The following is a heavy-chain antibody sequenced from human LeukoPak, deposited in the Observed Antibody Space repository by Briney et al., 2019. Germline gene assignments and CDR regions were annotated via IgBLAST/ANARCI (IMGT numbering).Heavy chain of an antibody. CDR2: FYYSGST. CDR1: GGSISSINYY. J-gene: IGHJ4*02. V-gene: IGHV4-39*01. D-gene: IGHD3-3*01. CDR3: ARLTIFGVVPDY. Sequence: PSETLSLTCTVSGGSISSINYYWGWIRQPPGKGLEWVGSFYYSGSTYFNPSLKSRVTISVDTPKNQFSLKLSSVTAADTAVYYCARLTIFGVVPDYWGQGTLVTVSS.